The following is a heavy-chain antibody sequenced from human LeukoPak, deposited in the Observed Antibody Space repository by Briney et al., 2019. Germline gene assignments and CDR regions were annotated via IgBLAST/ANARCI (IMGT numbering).Heavy chain of an antibody. D-gene: IGHD5-24*01. CDR3: AKSDCSSDGCKLLNY. V-gene: IGHV3-23*01. Sequence: PGGSLRLSCSASGFIFNNNDMSWVRQAPGKGLEWVSFISGSGDATKYADSVMGRFTISRDNSKNTLSLQMNSLRAEDTAVYYCAKSDCSSDGCKLLNYWGQGTLVTASS. CDR1: GFIFNNND. CDR2: ISGSGDAT. J-gene: IGHJ4*02.